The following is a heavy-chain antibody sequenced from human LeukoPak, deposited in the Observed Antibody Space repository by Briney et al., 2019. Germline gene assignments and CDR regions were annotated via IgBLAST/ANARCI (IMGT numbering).Heavy chain of an antibody. CDR3: ARDQEGYSSGWYWAFDI. V-gene: IGHV6-1*01. CDR1: GDSVSSNSAA. CDR2: THYRSKWYN. J-gene: IGHJ3*02. Sequence: SQTLSLTCAISGDSVSSNSAAWNWIRQSPSRGLEWLGRTHYRSKWYNDYAVSVKSRISINPDTSKNQFSLQLNSVTPEDTAVYYCARDQEGYSSGWYWAFDIWGHGTMVTVSS. D-gene: IGHD6-19*01.